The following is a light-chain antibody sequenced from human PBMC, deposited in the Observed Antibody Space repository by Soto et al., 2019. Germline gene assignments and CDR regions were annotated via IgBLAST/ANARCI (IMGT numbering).Light chain of an antibody. J-gene: IGKJ1*01. V-gene: IGKV3D-15*01. CDR2: GAS. CDR3: QQYNSWLWT. Sequence: EIVLTQSRATLALYPGERATLPCRARQSVSDCLAWYQQRPGQAPRLLIFGASTRATGIPARFSVSGSGTDFTLTISSLQSEDSAVYYCQQYNSWLWTFGQGTKVDIK. CDR1: QSVSDC.